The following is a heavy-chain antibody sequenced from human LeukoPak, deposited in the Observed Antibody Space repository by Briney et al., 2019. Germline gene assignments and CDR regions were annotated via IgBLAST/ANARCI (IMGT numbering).Heavy chain of an antibody. CDR3: ARGPRVGAAGFVYYHYIDV. D-gene: IGHD1-26*01. Sequence: GGSLRLSCAASGFTFSSYAMHWVRQAPGKGLEWVAVISYDGSKKYYADSVKGRFTISRDNSKNTQHLQMSSLRAEDTAVYYCARGPRVGAAGFVYYHYIDVWGKGTTVTVSS. J-gene: IGHJ6*03. CDR1: GFTFSSYA. V-gene: IGHV3-30*04. CDR2: ISYDGSKK.